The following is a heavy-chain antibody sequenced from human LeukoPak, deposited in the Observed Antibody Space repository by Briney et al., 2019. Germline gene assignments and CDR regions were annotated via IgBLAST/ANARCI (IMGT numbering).Heavy chain of an antibody. CDR3: ARIKDYYMDV. CDR2: IYPGDSDT. V-gene: IGHV5-51*01. CDR1: GYRVTSYW. Sequence: GESLKISCKGSGYRVTSYWIGWVRQMPAKGLEWMGIIYPGDSDTRYSPSFQGQVTISADKSISTAYLQWSSLRASDTAIYYCARIKDYYMDVWGKGTTVTVSS. J-gene: IGHJ6*03.